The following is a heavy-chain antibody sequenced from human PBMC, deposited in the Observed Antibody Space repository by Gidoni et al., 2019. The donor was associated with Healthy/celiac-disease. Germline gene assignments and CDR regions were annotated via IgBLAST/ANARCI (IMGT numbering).Heavy chain of an antibody. Sequence: EVQLEESGRGLVQPARSLRLSSAASGSTFDAYAIHWVRQAPGKGLEWVSGISWNSGSIGYADSVKGRFTISRDNAKNSLYLQMNSLRAEDTALYYCAKDGAVAGTLDYWGQGTLVTVSS. V-gene: IGHV3-9*01. CDR2: ISWNSGSI. D-gene: IGHD6-19*01. CDR1: GSTFDAYA. CDR3: AKDGAVAGTLDY. J-gene: IGHJ4*02.